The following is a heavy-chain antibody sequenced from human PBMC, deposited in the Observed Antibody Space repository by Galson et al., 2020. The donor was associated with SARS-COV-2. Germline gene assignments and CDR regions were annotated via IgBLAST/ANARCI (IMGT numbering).Heavy chain of an antibody. Sequence: GGSLRLSCAASGFTFSSYAMHWVRQAPGKGLEWVAVISYDGSNKYYADSVKGRFTIYRDNSKNTLYLQMNSLRAEDTAVYYCAREDPMVSTIDYWGQGTLVTVSS. CDR1: GFTFSSYA. D-gene: IGHD3-10*01. CDR2: ISYDGSNK. CDR3: AREDPMVSTIDY. J-gene: IGHJ4*02. V-gene: IGHV3-30*01.